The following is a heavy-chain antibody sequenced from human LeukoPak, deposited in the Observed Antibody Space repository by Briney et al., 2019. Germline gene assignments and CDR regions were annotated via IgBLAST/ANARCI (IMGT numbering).Heavy chain of an antibody. CDR3: ARPTTSGWYPH. V-gene: IGHV3-48*01. CDR1: GFTFSDYV. J-gene: IGHJ3*01. CDR2: ITGSSSSK. D-gene: IGHD6-19*01. Sequence: PGGSLRLSCAASGFTFSDYVMNWIRQAPGTGLEWVSYITGSSSSKYYADSVKGRFTISRDNAKNPLYLQMNTLRAEDTAVYYCARPTTSGWYPHWGQGTMVTVSS.